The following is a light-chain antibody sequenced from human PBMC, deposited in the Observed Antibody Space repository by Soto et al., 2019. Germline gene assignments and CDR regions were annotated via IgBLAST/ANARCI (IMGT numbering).Light chain of an antibody. CDR1: ALPKQY. CDR3: QSADSSGTWV. CDR2: KDS. Sequence: SSELTQPPSASVSPGQTARITCSGDALPKQYAYWYQQKPGQAPVLVIYKDSERPSGIPERFSGSSSGTTVTLTISGVQAEDEADYYCQSADSSGTWVFGGGTKLTVL. V-gene: IGLV3-25*03. J-gene: IGLJ3*02.